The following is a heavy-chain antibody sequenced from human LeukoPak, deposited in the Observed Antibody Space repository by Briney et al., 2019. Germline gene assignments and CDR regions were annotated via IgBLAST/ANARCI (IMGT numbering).Heavy chain of an antibody. D-gene: IGHD3-22*01. CDR2: IIPIFGTA. J-gene: IGHJ4*02. CDR1: GGTFSSYA. CDR3: ARDTYYYVSSDDY. V-gene: IGHV1-69*05. Sequence: SVKVSCKASGGTFSSYAISWVRQAPGQGLEWMGRIIPIFGTANYAQKFQGRVTITTDESTSTAYMELSSLRSEDTAVYYCARDTYYYVSSDDYWGQGTLVTVSS.